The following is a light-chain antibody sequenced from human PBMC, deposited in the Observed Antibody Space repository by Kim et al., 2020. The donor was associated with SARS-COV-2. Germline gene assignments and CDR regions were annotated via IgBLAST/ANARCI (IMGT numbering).Light chain of an antibody. CDR3: QSYDSSNHVV. V-gene: IGLV6-57*02. CDR2: EDN. CDR1: SGSIASNY. J-gene: IGLJ2*01. Sequence: KTVTISCTSSSGSIASNYVQWYQQRPASAPTTVIYEDNQRPSGVPYLFSGSIDSSSNSASLTISGLKTEDEADYYCQSYDSSNHVVFGGGTQLTVL.